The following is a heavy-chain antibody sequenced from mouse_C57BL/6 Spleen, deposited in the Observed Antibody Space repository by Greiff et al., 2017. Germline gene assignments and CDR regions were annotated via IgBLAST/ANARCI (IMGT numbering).Heavy chain of an antibody. Sequence: QVQLQQSGAELVRPGASVTLSCKASGYTFTDYEMPWVKQTPVHGLEWIGAIDPETGGTAYNQKFKGKAILTADKSSSTAYMQLRSLTSEDSAVYYCTREERGPFDYWGQGTTLTVSS. CDR1: GYTFTDYE. CDR2: IDPETGGT. V-gene: IGHV1-15*01. CDR3: TREERGPFDY. D-gene: IGHD4-1*01. J-gene: IGHJ2*01.